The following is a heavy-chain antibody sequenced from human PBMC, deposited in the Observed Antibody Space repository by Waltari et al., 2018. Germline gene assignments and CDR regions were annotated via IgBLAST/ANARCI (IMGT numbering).Heavy chain of an antibody. D-gene: IGHD4-17*01. CDR3: ARCSTVTSIYWYFDL. V-gene: IGHV4-4*07. CDR2: IYSPGDP. Sequence: QVQLQESGPRLVQPWETLALPCTVSGGSMTTSYWIWIRQAAGKGPEWIGRIYSPGDPKYNPSLKSRVIMSIDTSKNQFSRSLSSVTAADTAVYYCARCSTVTSIYWYFDLWGRGALVTVSS. CDR1: GGSMTTSY. J-gene: IGHJ2*01.